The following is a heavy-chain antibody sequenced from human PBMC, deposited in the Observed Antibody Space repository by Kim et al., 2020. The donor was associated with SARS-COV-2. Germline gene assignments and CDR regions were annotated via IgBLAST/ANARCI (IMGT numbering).Heavy chain of an antibody. Sequence: SETLSLTCTVSGGSVSSGSYYWSWIRQPPGKGLEWIGYIYYSGSTNYNPSLKSRVTISVDTSKNQFSLKLSSVTAADTAVYYCATAAAPGGVWFDPWGQGTLVTVSS. CDR3: ATAAAPGGVWFDP. J-gene: IGHJ5*02. CDR1: GGSVSSGSYY. D-gene: IGHD6-13*01. V-gene: IGHV4-61*01. CDR2: IYYSGST.